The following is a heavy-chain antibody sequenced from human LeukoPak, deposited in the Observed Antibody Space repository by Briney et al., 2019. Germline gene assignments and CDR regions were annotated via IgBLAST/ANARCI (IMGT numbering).Heavy chain of an antibody. CDR3: ALLAVASDFDY. D-gene: IGHD6-19*01. V-gene: IGHV3-48*03. CDR2: IASSGTIK. J-gene: IGHJ4*02. Sequence: GGSLRLSCVVSGFPFSVYEMNWVRQAPGKGLEWVSNIASSGTIKYYADSVKGRFSISRDNAKSSLYLQMNSLRVEDTAVYYCALLAVASDFDYWGQGTLVTVSS. CDR1: GFPFSVYE.